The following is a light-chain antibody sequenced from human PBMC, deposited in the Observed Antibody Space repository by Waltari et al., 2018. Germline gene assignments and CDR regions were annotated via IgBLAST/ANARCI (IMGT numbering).Light chain of an antibody. J-gene: IGKJ1*01. CDR2: KAS. CDR1: QSISNW. Sequence: DIQMTQSPSTLSVSVGDRVTITCRASQSISNWLAWYQQTPGKGPKLLIFKASNLESRVAPSVSGSGSGTEVALTISSLQPDAFAPDDGKQYDNYWKFGQGTKVEI. CDR3: KQYDNYWK. V-gene: IGKV1-5*03.